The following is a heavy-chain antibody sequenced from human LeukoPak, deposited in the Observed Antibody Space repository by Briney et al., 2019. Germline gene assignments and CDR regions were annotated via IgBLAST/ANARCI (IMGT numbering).Heavy chain of an antibody. J-gene: IGHJ4*02. D-gene: IGHD1-26*01. CDR3: ARRVYSGSYFFDY. V-gene: IGHV4-59*08. CDR2: IHYSGST. Sequence: SETLSLTCTVSGGSISSHFWSWIRQPPGKGLEWIGYIHYSGSTNYNPSLKSRVTISVDTSKNQFSLKLSSVTAADTAVYYCARRVYSGSYFFDYWGQGTLVTVSS. CDR1: GGSISSHF.